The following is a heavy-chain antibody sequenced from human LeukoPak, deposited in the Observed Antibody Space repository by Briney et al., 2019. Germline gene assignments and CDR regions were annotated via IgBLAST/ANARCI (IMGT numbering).Heavy chain of an antibody. CDR2: VYYSGRT. CDR3: ARQAISGYDPPPFDS. D-gene: IGHD5-12*01. Sequence: SETLSLTCTVSGVSIRSSTYYWGWIRQPPGKGLDWIGKVYYSGRTYYNPSLKSRVTISVDTSKNQISLKLNSVTAADTAVYYCARQAISGYDPPPFDSWGQGTLVTVSS. CDR1: GVSIRSSTYY. J-gene: IGHJ4*02. V-gene: IGHV4-39*01.